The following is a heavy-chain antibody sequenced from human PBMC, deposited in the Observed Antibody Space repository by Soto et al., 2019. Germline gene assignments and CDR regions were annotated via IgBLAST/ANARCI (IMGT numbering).Heavy chain of an antibody. J-gene: IGHJ4*02. CDR2: IKQDGSEK. CDR1: GFTFSSYW. D-gene: IGHD2-8*01. CDR3: ARDANAAMTMVYFDY. Sequence: GGSLRLSCAASGFTFSSYWMSWVRQAPGKGLEWVANIKQDGSEKYYVDSVKGRFTISRDNAKNSLYLQMNSLRAEDTAVYYCARDANAAMTMVYFDYWGQGTLVTVS. V-gene: IGHV3-7*01.